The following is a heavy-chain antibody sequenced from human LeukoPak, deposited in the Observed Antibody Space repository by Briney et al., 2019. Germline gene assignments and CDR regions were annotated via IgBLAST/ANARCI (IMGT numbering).Heavy chain of an antibody. CDR2: MNPNSGNT. J-gene: IGHJ4*02. Sequence: ASVKVSCKASGYTFTAYYMHWVRQAPGQGLELMGWMNPNSGNTGYAQKFQVRVTMTRNTSISTAYMELSRLRSEDTAVYYCVSLTWFGGWGQGTLVTASS. V-gene: IGHV1-8*02. CDR1: GYTFTAYY. D-gene: IGHD3-10*01. CDR3: VSLTWFGG.